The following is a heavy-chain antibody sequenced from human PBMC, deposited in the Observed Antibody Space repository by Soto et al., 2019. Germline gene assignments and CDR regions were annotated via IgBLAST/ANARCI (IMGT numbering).Heavy chain of an antibody. Sequence: SETLSLTWTVSGGSISSGGYYWSWIRQHPGKGLEWIGYIYYSGSTYYNPSLKSRVTISVDTSKNQFSLKLSSVTAADTAVYYCARGTRGVATSFDYWGQGTLVTVSS. D-gene: IGHD3-10*01. CDR1: GGSISSGGYY. CDR3: ARGTRGVATSFDY. CDR2: IYYSGST. J-gene: IGHJ4*02. V-gene: IGHV4-31*02.